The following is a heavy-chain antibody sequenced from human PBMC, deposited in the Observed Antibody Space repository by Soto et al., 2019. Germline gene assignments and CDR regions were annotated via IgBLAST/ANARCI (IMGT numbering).Heavy chain of an antibody. V-gene: IGHV4-31*03. J-gene: IGHJ4*02. CDR2: IYYTGST. CDR3: ARGVLR. Sequence: QVQLQESGPGLVKPSETLSLTCTVSGGSISSGGYSWSWIRQHPGMGLEWIGCIYYTGSTDYNPSLKSRVTISVDMSKNQFSLKLSSVTAADTAVYYCARGVLRWGQGTLATVSS. D-gene: IGHD3-16*01. CDR1: GGSISSGGYS.